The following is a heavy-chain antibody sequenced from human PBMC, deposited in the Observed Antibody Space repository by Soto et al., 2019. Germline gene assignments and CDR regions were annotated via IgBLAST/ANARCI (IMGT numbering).Heavy chain of an antibody. V-gene: IGHV4-39*01. Sequence: QLQLQESGPGLVKPSETLSLTCTVSGGSISSSSYYWGWIRQPPGKGLEWIGSIYYSGSTYYNPSLKSRVTISVDTSKNQFSLKLSSVTAADTAVYYCASLYSWTTYYFDYWGQGTLVTVSS. CDR1: GGSISSSSYY. D-gene: IGHD1-1*01. CDR2: IYYSGST. CDR3: ASLYSWTTYYFDY. J-gene: IGHJ4*02.